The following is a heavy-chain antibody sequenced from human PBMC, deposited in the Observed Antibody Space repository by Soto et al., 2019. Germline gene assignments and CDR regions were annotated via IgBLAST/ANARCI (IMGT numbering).Heavy chain of an antibody. CDR3: VREIQYNNGYDAFDI. V-gene: IGHV3-13*01. CDR1: GFSFSNYD. CDR2: IGTGGAT. Sequence: GGSLRLSCAASGFSFSNYDMNWVRQPTGKGLEWVSGIGTGGATYYADSVKGRFTIFRENAKNSLYLQMNSLRAEDTAVYYCVREIQYNNGYDAFDIWGQGTLVTVSS. D-gene: IGHD5-18*01. J-gene: IGHJ3*02.